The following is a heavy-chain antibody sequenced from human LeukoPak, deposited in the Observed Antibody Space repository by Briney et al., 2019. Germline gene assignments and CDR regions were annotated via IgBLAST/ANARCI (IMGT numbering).Heavy chain of an antibody. V-gene: IGHV1-69*13. CDR3: SAILSPGCTNGVCYFDY. CDR2: IIPIFGTA. J-gene: IGHJ4*02. CDR1: GYTFTSYG. D-gene: IGHD2-8*01. Sequence: SVTVSCTASGYTFTSYGISWVRQAPGQGLEWMGGIIPIFGTANYAQKFQGRVTITADESTSTAYMELSSLRSEDTAVYYCSAILSPGCTNGVCYFDYWGQGTLVTVSS.